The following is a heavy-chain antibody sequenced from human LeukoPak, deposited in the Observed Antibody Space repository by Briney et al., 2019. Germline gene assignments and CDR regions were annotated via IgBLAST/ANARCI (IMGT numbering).Heavy chain of an antibody. CDR3: ATYRQVLLPFES. CDR2: ISGSGDST. D-gene: IGHD2-8*02. Sequence: AGGTLRLSCAASGFTFRSYGMTWVRQAPGKGLEWVSAISGSGDSTYYADSVKGRFTISRDNSRNTLYLQMNSLRAEDTAIYYCATYRQVLLPFESWGQGTLVTVSS. V-gene: IGHV3-23*01. CDR1: GFTFRSYG. J-gene: IGHJ4*02.